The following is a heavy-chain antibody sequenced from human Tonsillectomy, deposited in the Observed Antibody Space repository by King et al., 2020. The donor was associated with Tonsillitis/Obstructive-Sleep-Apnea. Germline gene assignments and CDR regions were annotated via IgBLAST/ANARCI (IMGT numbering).Heavy chain of an antibody. J-gene: IGHJ6*03. V-gene: IGHV4-59*01. CDR1: GGSGGSISSYY. Sequence: VQLQESGPGLVKPSETLSLTCTVSGGSGGSISSYYWSWIRQPPGKGLEWIGYVYYSGSTNYNPSLNSRVTMSVDTSKSQFSLQLSSVTAADTAVYFCSRSHSPPAGVYYYYYMDVWGKGTTVTVSS. CDR3: SRSHSPPAGVYYYYYMDV. CDR2: VYYSGST. D-gene: IGHD2-21*01.